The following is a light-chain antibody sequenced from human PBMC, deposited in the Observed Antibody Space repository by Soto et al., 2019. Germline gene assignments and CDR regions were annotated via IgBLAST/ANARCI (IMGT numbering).Light chain of an antibody. CDR2: AAS. V-gene: IGKV1-39*01. Sequence: DIQMTQSPSSLSASVEDRVIITCRASQSISNHLNWYQQKPGKAPKLLIFAASSLQSGVPSRFSCSRSGPDFTLTISSLSPEDFATYYCQQSYSSPPTFGQGTKVEIK. CDR3: QQSYSSPPT. J-gene: IGKJ1*01. CDR1: QSISNH.